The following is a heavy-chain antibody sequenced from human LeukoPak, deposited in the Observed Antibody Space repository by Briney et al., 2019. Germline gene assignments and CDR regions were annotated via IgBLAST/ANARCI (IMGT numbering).Heavy chain of an antibody. J-gene: IGHJ6*03. V-gene: IGHV3-23*01. D-gene: IGHD2-15*01. CDR2: ISGSGGST. CDR1: GFTFSSYA. Sequence: GGSLRLSCAASGFTFSSYAMSWVRQAPGEGLEWVLAISGSGGSTYYADSVKGRFTISRDNSKNTLYLQMNSLRAEDTAVYYCAKGAYCSGGSCGVYYYYYMDVWGKGTTVTVSS. CDR3: AKGAYCSGGSCGVYYYYYMDV.